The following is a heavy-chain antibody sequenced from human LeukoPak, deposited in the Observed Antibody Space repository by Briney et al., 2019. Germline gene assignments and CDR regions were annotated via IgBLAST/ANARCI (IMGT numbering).Heavy chain of an antibody. CDR1: GFTFSSYA. CDR2: ISGSGGTT. D-gene: IGHD6-6*01. V-gene: IGHV3-23*01. Sequence: GGSLRLSCAASGFTFSSYAMRWVRQAPGKGLEWVSAISGSGGTTYYADSVKGRFTISRDNSKNTLYLQMNSLRAEDTAVYYCAKVRGSYYFDYWGQGTLVTVSS. CDR3: AKVRGSYYFDY. J-gene: IGHJ4*02.